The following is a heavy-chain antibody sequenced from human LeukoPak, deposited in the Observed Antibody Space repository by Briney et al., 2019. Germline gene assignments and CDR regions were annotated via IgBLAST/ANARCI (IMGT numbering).Heavy chain of an antibody. Sequence: SVKVSCKASGGTFSSYAISWVRQAPGQGLEWMGRIIPIFGTANYAQKFQGRVTITTDESTSTAYMELGSLRSEDTAVYYCARRSYDSSGYYQFDYWGQGTLVTVSS. CDR3: ARRSYDSSGYYQFDY. CDR2: IIPIFGTA. V-gene: IGHV1-69*05. CDR1: GGTFSSYA. J-gene: IGHJ4*02. D-gene: IGHD3-22*01.